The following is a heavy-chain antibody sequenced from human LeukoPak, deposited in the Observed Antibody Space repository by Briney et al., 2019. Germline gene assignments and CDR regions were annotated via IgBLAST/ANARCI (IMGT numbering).Heavy chain of an antibody. V-gene: IGHV4-31*03. J-gene: IGHJ3*02. D-gene: IGHD6-19*01. CDR1: GGSISSGGCY. Sequence: PSQTLSLTCTVSGGSISSGGCYWSWIRQHPGKGLEWIGYIYYSGSTYYNPSLKSRVTISVDTSKNQFSLKLSSVTAADTAVYYCARDSSGWGNDAFDIWGQGTMVTVSS. CDR2: IYYSGST. CDR3: ARDSSGWGNDAFDI.